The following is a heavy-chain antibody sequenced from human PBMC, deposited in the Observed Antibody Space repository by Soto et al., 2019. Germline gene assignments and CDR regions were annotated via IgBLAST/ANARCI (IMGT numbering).Heavy chain of an antibody. D-gene: IGHD6-13*01. CDR1: GFTFSTYG. J-gene: IGHJ6*03. V-gene: IGHV3-30*18. CDR3: AKDLLPGYSSNWGYYYMDV. Sequence: GGSLRLSCAASGFTFSTYGIHWVRQAPGKGLEWVAVISYDGSDKFYADSVKGRFTISRDKSRNTVSLQMNSLTPEDMAVYYCAKDLLPGYSSNWGYYYMDVWGKGTTVTVSS. CDR2: ISYDGSDK.